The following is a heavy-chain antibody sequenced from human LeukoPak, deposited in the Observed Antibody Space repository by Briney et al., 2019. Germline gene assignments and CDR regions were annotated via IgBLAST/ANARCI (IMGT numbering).Heavy chain of an antibody. CDR3: ASAVPLGHYDTSGYYRYWYFDL. D-gene: IGHD3-22*01. V-gene: IGHV4-39*07. CDR2: IYYSGST. J-gene: IGHJ2*01. Sequence: KASETLSLTCTVSGGSISSSSYYWGWIRQPPGKGLEWIGSIYYSGSTYYNPSLKSRVTISVDTSNNQFSLKLTSVTAADTAVYYCASAVPLGHYDTSGYYRYWYFDLWGRGTLVTVSS. CDR1: GGSISSSSYY.